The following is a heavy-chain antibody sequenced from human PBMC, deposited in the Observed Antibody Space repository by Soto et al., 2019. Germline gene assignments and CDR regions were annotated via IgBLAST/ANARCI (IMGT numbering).Heavy chain of an antibody. CDR3: ARWIFGSGTANDY. CDR1: GFTFSGSW. Sequence: EVQLVESGGGLVQPGGSLRLSCAASGFTFSGSWMHWVRQAPGKGLVWVSRINGDGSGTSYADFVKGRFTISRDDAKNKLFLQMNGLRAEDTAVYYCARWIFGSGTANDYWGQGTLVTVSS. J-gene: IGHJ4*02. V-gene: IGHV3-74*01. D-gene: IGHD3-10*01. CDR2: INGDGSGT.